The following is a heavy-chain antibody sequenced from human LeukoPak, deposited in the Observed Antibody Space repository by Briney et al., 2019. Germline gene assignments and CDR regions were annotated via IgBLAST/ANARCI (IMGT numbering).Heavy chain of an antibody. D-gene: IGHD2-21*02. Sequence: ASVKVSCTASGYTFTGYYMNWVRQAPGQGLEWMGWINPNSGGTNYAQKFQGRVTMTRDTSISTAYMELSRLRADDTAVYYCASEQTTIYCGGDCYSFDYWGQGTRVNVSS. V-gene: IGHV1-2*02. J-gene: IGHJ4*02. CDR3: ASEQTTIYCGGDCYSFDY. CDR1: GYTFTGYY. CDR2: INPNSGGT.